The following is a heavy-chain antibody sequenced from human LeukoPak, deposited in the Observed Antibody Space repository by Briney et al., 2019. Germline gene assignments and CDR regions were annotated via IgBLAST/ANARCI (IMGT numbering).Heavy chain of an antibody. V-gene: IGHV3-66*01. D-gene: IGHD5-24*01. CDR1: GFTFSSNY. CDR2: IYSGGST. CDR3: ARDKNGWRYFDY. J-gene: IGHJ4*02. Sequence: GESLRLSCAASGFTFSSNYMSWVRQAPGKGLEWVSVIYSGGSTYYADSVKGRFTISRDNSKNTLYLQMNSLRAEDTAVYYCARDKNGWRYFDYWGQGTLVTVSS.